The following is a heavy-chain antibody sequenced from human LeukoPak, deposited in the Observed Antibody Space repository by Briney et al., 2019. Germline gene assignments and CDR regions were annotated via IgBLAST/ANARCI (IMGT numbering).Heavy chain of an antibody. Sequence: SQTLSLTCTVSGGCIGSGSYYWCWIRQPRGKGLLWNGDMYYRGSNHHNPFYESRVTISIDTSKKQLSLKLTSVSAADTAVYYGARDRREATKPNDAFDIWGQGTMVTVSS. D-gene: IGHD1-1*01. CDR1: GGCIGSGSYY. J-gene: IGHJ3*02. V-gene: IGHV4-61*01. CDR3: ARDRREATKPNDAFDI. CDR2: MYYRGSN.